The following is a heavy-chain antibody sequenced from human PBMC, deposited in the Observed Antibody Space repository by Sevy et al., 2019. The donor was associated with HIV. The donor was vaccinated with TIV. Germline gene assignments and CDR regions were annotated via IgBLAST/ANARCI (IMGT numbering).Heavy chain of an antibody. CDR2: ISGSGGST. Sequence: GGSLRLSCAASGFTFSSYAMIWVRQAPGKGLEWVSAISGSGGSTYYADSVKGRFTISRDNSKNTLYLQMNSLRAEDTAVYYCAKSPPRCSGGTCSFDYWGQGTLVTVSS. J-gene: IGHJ4*02. V-gene: IGHV3-23*01. D-gene: IGHD2-15*01. CDR1: GFTFSSYA. CDR3: AKSPPRCSGGTCSFDY.